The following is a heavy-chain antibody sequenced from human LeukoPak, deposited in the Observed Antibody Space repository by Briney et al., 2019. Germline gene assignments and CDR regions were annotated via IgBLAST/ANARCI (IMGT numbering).Heavy chain of an antibody. D-gene: IGHD7-27*01. J-gene: IGHJ3*02. V-gene: IGHV3-21*01. CDR3: ARLTGDDTFDI. CDR1: GFTFSSYS. Sequence: GGSLRLSCAASGFTFSSYSMNWVRQAPGKGLEWVSSISSSSSYIHYADSVKGRFTISRDNAKNSLYLQMNSLRAEDTAVYYCARLTGDDTFDIWGQGTMVIVSS. CDR2: ISSSSSYI.